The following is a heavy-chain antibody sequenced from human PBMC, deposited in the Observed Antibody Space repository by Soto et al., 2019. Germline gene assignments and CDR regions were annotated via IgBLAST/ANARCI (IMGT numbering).Heavy chain of an antibody. CDR1: GGTFRTYA. CDR3: AKGAVAGTPTSYYYYGMDV. V-gene: IGHV1-69*12. Sequence: QVQLLQSGAEVKKPGSSVRVSCEASGGTFRTYAISWVRQAPGQGLEWMGEIIPIFGTVNYAQNFQGRVTITANESTTTVYMDLRSLRSEDTAVYYCAKGAVAGTPTSYYYYGMDVWGQGTTVTVSS. J-gene: IGHJ6*02. D-gene: IGHD6-19*01. CDR2: IIPIFGTV.